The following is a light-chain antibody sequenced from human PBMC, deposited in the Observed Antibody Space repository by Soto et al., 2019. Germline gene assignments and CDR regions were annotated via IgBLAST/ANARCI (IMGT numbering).Light chain of an antibody. CDR3: KSYAGSNTYV. V-gene: IGLV2-14*01. Sequence: QSALTQPASVSGSPGQSITISCTGTSSDYVSWYQQHPDKAPKLMIYEVSNRPSGVSDRFSGSKSGNTASLTVSGLQAADEADYFCKSYAGSNTYVFGSGTKLTVL. CDR1: SSDY. CDR2: EVS. J-gene: IGLJ1*01.